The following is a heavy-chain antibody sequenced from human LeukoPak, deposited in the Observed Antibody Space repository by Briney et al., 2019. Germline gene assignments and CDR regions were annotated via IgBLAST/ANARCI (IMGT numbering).Heavy chain of an antibody. D-gene: IGHD3-22*01. CDR1: GGSISSYY. Sequence: SEILSLTCTVSGGSISSYYWSWIRQPPGKGLEWIGYIYYSGSTNYNPSLKSRVTISVDTSKNQFSLKLSSVTAADTAVYYCARVGRYYYDSSGYYRKGWFDPWGQGTLVTVSS. CDR3: ARVGRYYYDSSGYYRKGWFDP. V-gene: IGHV4-59*01. CDR2: IYYSGST. J-gene: IGHJ5*02.